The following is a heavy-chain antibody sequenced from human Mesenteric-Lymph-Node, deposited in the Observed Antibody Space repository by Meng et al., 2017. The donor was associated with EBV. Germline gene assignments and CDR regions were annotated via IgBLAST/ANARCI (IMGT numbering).Heavy chain of an antibody. V-gene: IGHV1-46*01. J-gene: IGHJ4*02. D-gene: IGHD2-8*02. CDR3: AREGKTGGPISGPADY. CDR2: INPVGGG. CDR1: GHSFINYY. Sequence: QGQVVQSGADVKKPGASVKISCKASGHSFINYYIHWVRQAPGQGLEWMGLINPVGGGTYAQKFQGRVTMTRDTSSSTVYMELSSLKSEDTALYYCAREGKTGGPISGPADYWGQGTLVTVSS.